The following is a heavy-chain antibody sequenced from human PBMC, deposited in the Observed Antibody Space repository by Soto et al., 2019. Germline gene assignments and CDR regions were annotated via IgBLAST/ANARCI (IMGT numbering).Heavy chain of an antibody. CDR3: AKGKSTGDIDWFDP. D-gene: IGHD3-10*01. Sequence: XESLLLSCTASGFTLQNYAMPWVRQAPGKGLEWVSTLIGGHYGTAYSYSVKGRFTVSRDNSKNCLYLQMNSLGVEDTAMYFCAKGKSTGDIDWFDPWGQGSLVTVS. V-gene: IGHV3-23*01. CDR2: LIGGHYGT. CDR1: GFTLQNYA. J-gene: IGHJ5*02.